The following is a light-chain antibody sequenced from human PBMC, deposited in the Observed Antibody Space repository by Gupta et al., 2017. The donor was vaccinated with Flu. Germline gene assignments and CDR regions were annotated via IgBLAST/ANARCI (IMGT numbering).Light chain of an antibody. CDR2: EGS. CDR3: CSYAGSSTFVV. J-gene: IGLJ2*01. V-gene: IGLV2-23*01. CDR1: SSDVGTYNL. Sequence: QSALTPPASVSGAPGQSITISCTGTSSDVGTYNLVSWYQHDPGKAPKLMIYEGSKRPSGVSNRFSGSKSGNTASLTISGLQAEDEADYYCCSYAGSSTFVVFGGGTKLTVL.